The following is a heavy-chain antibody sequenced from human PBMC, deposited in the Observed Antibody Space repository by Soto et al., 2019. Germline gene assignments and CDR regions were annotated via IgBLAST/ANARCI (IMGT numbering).Heavy chain of an antibody. J-gene: IGHJ4*02. CDR3: LSAQVVWTY. D-gene: IGHD1-1*01. Sequence: ASVKVSCKAIGYSFTSHYMHWVRQAPGQGLEWMGTIYPGGVNIGYAQKFKGRVTMTKDTSTSTVYMELNSLTSEDTAVYYCLSAQVVWTYWGQGTLVTVSS. CDR1: GYSFTSHY. V-gene: IGHV1-46*01. CDR2: IYPGGVNI.